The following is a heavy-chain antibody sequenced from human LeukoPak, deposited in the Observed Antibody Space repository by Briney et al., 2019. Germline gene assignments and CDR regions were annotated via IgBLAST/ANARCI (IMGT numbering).Heavy chain of an antibody. J-gene: IGHJ5*02. CDR3: AREAATPDWFDP. CDR1: GFTFSSYG. D-gene: IGHD2-15*01. CDR2: IWYDGSNK. Sequence: HSGWSLRLSCAASGFTFSSYGTHWVRQAPGKGLEWVAVIWYDGSNKYYADSVKGRFTISRDNSKNTLYLQMNSLRAEDTAVYYCAREAATPDWFDPWGQGTLVTVSS. V-gene: IGHV3-33*01.